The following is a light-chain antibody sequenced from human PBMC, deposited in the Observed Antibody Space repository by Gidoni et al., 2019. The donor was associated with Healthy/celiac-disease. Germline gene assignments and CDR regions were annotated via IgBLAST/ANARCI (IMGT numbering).Light chain of an antibody. CDR2: AAS. CDR3: QQSHSTPWT. CDR1: QSISSS. J-gene: IGKJ1*01. V-gene: IGKV1-39*01. Sequence: DIQMTQSPSSLPASVGDRVIITCRASQSISSSLNWYQQKPGKAPTVLIYAASSLQSGVPSRFSGSGSGTDFTLTISSLQPEDFAIYYCQQSHSTPWTFGQGTKVDIK.